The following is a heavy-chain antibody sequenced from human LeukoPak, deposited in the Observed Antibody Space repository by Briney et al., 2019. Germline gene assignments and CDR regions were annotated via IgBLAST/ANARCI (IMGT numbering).Heavy chain of an antibody. CDR3: ARRSSAVTFDY. CDR1: GDSISEYY. V-gene: IGHV4-59*08. CDR2: IYSSGST. J-gene: IGHJ4*02. D-gene: IGHD4-17*01. Sequence: SETLSLTCTVSGDSISEYYWIWIRQPPGRGLEWIGSIYSSGSTNFNPSLKSRVTISVDTSKNQFSLKLSSVTAADTAVYYCARRSSAVTFDYWGLGTLVTVSS.